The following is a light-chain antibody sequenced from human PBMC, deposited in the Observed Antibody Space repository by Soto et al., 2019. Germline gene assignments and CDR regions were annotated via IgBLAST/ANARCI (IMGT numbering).Light chain of an antibody. CDR2: DVN. Sequence: QSALTQPASVSGSPGQSITISCTGTSSDIGAYNFVSWYQQHPGKAPKLMLYDVNIRPSGVSNRFSGSKSGNTASLTISELQAEDEADYYCTSWTTSTTMIFGGGTKRTVL. J-gene: IGLJ2*01. CDR3: TSWTTSTTMI. V-gene: IGLV2-14*03. CDR1: SSDIGAYNF.